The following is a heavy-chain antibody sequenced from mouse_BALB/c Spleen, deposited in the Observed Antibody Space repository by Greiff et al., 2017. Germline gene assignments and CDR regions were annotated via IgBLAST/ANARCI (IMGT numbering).Heavy chain of an antibody. J-gene: IGHJ3*01. CDR3: ARSYGNWFAY. CDR1: GFTFSSYG. Sequence: EVMLVESGGGLVQPGGSLKLSCAASGFTFSSYGMSWVRQTPDKRLELVATINSNGGSTYYPDSVKGRFTISRDNAKNTLYLQMSSLKSEDTAMYYCARSYGNWFAYWGQGTLVTVSA. D-gene: IGHD2-1*01. CDR2: INSNGGST. V-gene: IGHV5-6-3*01.